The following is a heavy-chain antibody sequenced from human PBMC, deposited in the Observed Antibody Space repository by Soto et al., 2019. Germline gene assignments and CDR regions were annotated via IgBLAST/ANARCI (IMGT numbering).Heavy chain of an antibody. CDR2: IWNDGSNR. CDR3: ARDDEYSGNGMDV. J-gene: IGHJ6*02. CDR1: GFTFSNYG. V-gene: IGHV3-33*01. Sequence: QVQLVESGGGVVQPGRSLRLSCAASGFTFSNYGMHWVRQAPGKGLEWVAVIWNDGSNRYHADSVKDRFTISRDNSKNMLYLQMNSRRAEDTAVYYCARDDEYSGNGMDVWGQGTTVTVS. D-gene: IGHD3-10*01.